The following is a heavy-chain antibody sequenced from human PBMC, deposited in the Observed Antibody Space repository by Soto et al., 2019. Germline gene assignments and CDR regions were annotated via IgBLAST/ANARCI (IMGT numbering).Heavy chain of an antibody. V-gene: IGHV4-59*08. J-gene: IGHJ4*02. Sequence: SETPSLTCTVSGGSISGYYWSWIRQHPGKQLEWIGYIYYTGSTNYNPSLRSRVTISIDTSKNQFSLQLSSLSAADTAVYFCARYPRLDCWGQGTLVTVSS. CDR2: IYYTGST. CDR1: GGSISGYY. CDR3: ARYPRLDC.